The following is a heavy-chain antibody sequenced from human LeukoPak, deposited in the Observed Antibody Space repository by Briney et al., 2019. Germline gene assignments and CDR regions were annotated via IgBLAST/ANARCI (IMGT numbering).Heavy chain of an antibody. CDR3: TRSESGTYKGGFDF. J-gene: IGHJ4*02. V-gene: IGHV3-49*03. CDR1: GFTFGDYA. CDR2: IRSKTYGGTG. D-gene: IGHD1-26*01. Sequence: GGSLRLSCTASGFTFGDYAMNWFRQGPGKGLEWVGFIRSKTYGGTGEYAASVKGRFTISRDDSKSIAHLQMNSLKTEDTAVYYCTRSESGTYKGGFDFWGQGTLVTVSS.